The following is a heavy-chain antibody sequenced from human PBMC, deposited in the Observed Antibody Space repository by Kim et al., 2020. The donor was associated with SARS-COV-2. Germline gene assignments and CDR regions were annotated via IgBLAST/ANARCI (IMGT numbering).Heavy chain of an antibody. J-gene: IGHJ6*02. V-gene: IGHV3-21*01. CDR2: ISSSSSYI. D-gene: IGHD6-13*01. CDR3: ASTYSSSWYPWDYYYGMDV. Sequence: GGSLRLSCAASGFTFSSYSMNWVRQAPGKGLEWVSSISSSSSYIYYADSVKGRFTISRDNAKNSLYLQMNSLRAEDTAVYYCASTYSSSWYPWDYYYGMDVWGQGTTVTVSS. CDR1: GFTFSSYS.